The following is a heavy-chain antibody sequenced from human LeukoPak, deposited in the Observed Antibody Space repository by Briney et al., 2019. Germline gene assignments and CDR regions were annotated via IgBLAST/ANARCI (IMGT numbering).Heavy chain of an antibody. Sequence: SVKVSCKASGGTFSSYAISWVRQAPGQGLEWMGGIIPIFGTANYAQKFQGRVTITADKSTSTAYMELSSLRSEDTAVYYCARHLLPQSRTGGEVRAFDIWGQGTMVTVPS. CDR3: ARHLLPQSRTGGEVRAFDI. CDR2: IIPIFGTA. D-gene: IGHD1-14*01. CDR1: GGTFSSYA. V-gene: IGHV1-69*06. J-gene: IGHJ3*02.